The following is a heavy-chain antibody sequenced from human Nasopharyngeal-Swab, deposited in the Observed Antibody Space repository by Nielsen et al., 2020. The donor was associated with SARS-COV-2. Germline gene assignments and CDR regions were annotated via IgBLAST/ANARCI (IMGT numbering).Heavy chain of an antibody. V-gene: IGHV3-7*03. CDR1: GFTFNSYW. CDR3: ARDRSFYPSKGLFQRYSGSYEVGY. CDR2: IKQDGSEK. Sequence: GESLKISCAASGFTFNSYWMSWVRQAPGKWLEWVANIKQDGSEKYYVDSVKGRFTISRANAKNSLYLQMNSLRAEDTAVYYCARDRSFYPSKGLFQRYSGSYEVGYWGQGTLVTVSS. D-gene: IGHD1-26*01. J-gene: IGHJ4*02.